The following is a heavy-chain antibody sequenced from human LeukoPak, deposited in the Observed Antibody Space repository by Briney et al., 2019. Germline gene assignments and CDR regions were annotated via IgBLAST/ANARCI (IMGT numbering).Heavy chain of an antibody. J-gene: IGHJ4*02. Sequence: VRSLRLSCAASGFTFSSYSVNWVRQAQGKGLEWVSFITSSGSVMYHADSVRGRFTISLDTANNSLYLDMNILRFFDIAVYYCRGFVLWLRFVFDNWGQGTLVTVSS. CDR1: GFTFSSYS. D-gene: IGHD5-12*01. CDR3: RGFVLWLRFVFDN. CDR2: ITSSGSVM. V-gene: IGHV3-48*01.